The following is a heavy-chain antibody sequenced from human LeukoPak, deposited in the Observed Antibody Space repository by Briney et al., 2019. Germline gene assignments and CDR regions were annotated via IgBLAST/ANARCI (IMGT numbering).Heavy chain of an antibody. Sequence: ASVKVSCKASGYTFSSYYMHWVLQAPGQGLEWMGIIDPSGGSTSYAQKFQGRVTMTRDTSTSTVYMELSSLRSEDTAVYYCARTYYYDSSGYRFDYGGQGTLVTVSS. J-gene: IGHJ4*02. CDR3: ARTYYYDSSGYRFDY. D-gene: IGHD3-22*01. CDR1: GYTFSSYY. V-gene: IGHV1-46*01. CDR2: IDPSGGST.